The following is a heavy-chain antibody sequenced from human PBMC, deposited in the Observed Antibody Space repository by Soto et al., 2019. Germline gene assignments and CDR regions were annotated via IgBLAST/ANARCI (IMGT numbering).Heavy chain of an antibody. D-gene: IGHD6-13*01. Sequence: QVQLQQSGPGLVKPSQTLSLTCAISGASVYSNDAGWNWIRQSPSRGLEWLGRTYYRTIWQTEYAVSVKGRMTINPGSSKNQFALQLTSVTPADTAMYYCARLVGNSLLDQWAQGTLVTVS. CDR3: ARLVGNSLLDQ. J-gene: IGHJ4*02. V-gene: IGHV6-1*01. CDR1: GASVYSNDAG. CDR2: TYYRTIWQT.